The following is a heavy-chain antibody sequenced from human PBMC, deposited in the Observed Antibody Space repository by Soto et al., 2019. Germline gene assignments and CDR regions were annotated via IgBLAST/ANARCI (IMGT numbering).Heavy chain of an antibody. V-gene: IGHV3-53*01. CDR1: GFTVSSNY. CDR3: ARARVESGYPAYFRP. J-gene: IGHJ1*01. CDR2: IYSGGST. D-gene: IGHD3-22*01. Sequence: EVQLVESGGGLIQPGGTLRLSCAASGFTVSSNYMSWVRQAPGKGLEWVSVIYSGGSTYYADSVKGRFTISRDNSKNTLYLQMNSLRAEDTAVYYCARARVESGYPAYFRPWGQGNLVTVSS.